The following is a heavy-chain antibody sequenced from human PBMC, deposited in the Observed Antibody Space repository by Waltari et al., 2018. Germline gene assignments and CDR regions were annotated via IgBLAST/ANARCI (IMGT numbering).Heavy chain of an antibody. D-gene: IGHD6-19*01. CDR1: AYTFSTYG. J-gene: IGHJ4*01. V-gene: IGHV1-18*01. CDR2: ISAHDGNT. Sequence: QVHLVQSGAEVQTPGASVQGSCTASAYTFSTYGLTCVRQAPGQGLEWLGWISAHDGNTNYAPSLQDRVTLTTDTSTYTAYMELNSLGPDDTAVYYCATAVGGNMEFDSWGDGSLVTVSS. CDR3: ATAVGGNMEFDS.